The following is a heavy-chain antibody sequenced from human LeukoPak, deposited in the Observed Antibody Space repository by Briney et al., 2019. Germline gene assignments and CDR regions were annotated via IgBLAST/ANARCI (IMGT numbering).Heavy chain of an antibody. V-gene: IGHV3-48*04. CDR1: GFTFSSYS. Sequence: PGGSLRLSCAASGFTFSSYSMNWVRQAPGKGLEWVSYISSSSSTIYYADSVKGRFTISRDNAKNSLYLQMNSLRAEDTAVYYCARTYYYDSSGYYPDAFDIWGQGTMVTVSS. CDR2: ISSSSSTI. CDR3: ARTYYYDSSGYYPDAFDI. J-gene: IGHJ3*02. D-gene: IGHD3-22*01.